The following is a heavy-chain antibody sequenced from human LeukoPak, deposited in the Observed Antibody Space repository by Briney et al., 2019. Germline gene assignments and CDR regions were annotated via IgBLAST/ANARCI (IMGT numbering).Heavy chain of an antibody. D-gene: IGHD3-10*01. CDR1: GGSIKNYY. CDR3: ARDVPRGTGYMDV. CDR2: IYYSGST. Sequence: PETLSLTCTVSGGSIKNYYWTWIRQPPGKGLEWIGYIYYSGSTSSNPSLKSRVTISVDTSKNQFSLRLKYVTAPDTAVYSCARDVPRGTGYMDVWGKGTTVTVS. V-gene: IGHV4-59*01. J-gene: IGHJ6*03.